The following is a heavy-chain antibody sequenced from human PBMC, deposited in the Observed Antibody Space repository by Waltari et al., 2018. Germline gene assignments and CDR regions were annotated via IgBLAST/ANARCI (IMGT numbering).Heavy chain of an antibody. Sequence: QVQLQESGPGLVKPSQTLSLTCTVSGGSISSGSYYWSWIRQPAGKGLEWIGRIYTSGSTNYNPSLKSRVTISVDTSKNQFSLKLSSVTAADTAVYYCARAGVRSVVTSFFDYWGQGTLVTVSS. CDR3: ARAGVRSVVTSFFDY. J-gene: IGHJ4*02. CDR2: IYTSGST. CDR1: GGSISSGSYY. D-gene: IGHD2-21*02. V-gene: IGHV4-61*02.